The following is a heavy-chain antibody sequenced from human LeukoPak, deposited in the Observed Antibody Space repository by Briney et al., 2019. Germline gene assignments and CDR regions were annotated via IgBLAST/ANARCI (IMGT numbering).Heavy chain of an antibody. J-gene: IGHJ4*02. CDR2: IYQDASEI. CDR3: ATDRDNSDWQKRFDS. V-gene: IGHV3-7*01. D-gene: IGHD2-21*02. Sequence: GGSLRLSCAASGFTFSTYWMNWYRQAPGKGLEWVGNIYQDASEINYVDSVRGRFTISRDNAKNSLHPQINSRRAEDTAVYYCATDRDNSDWQKRFDSWGQGTLFTVSS. CDR1: GFTFSTYW.